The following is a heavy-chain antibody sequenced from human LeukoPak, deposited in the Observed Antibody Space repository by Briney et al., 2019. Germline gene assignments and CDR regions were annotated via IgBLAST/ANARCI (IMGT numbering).Heavy chain of an antibody. J-gene: IGHJ5*02. CDR2: IYYSGST. Sequence: SETLSLSCTVSGGSISSSSYYWGWIRQPPGEGLEWIGSIYYSGSTYYNPSLKSRVTISVDTSKNQFSLKLSSVTAADTAVYYCARGTYYDILTGNNWFDPWGQGTLVTVSS. D-gene: IGHD3-9*01. CDR3: ARGTYYDILTGNNWFDP. CDR1: GGSISSSSYY. V-gene: IGHV4-39*07.